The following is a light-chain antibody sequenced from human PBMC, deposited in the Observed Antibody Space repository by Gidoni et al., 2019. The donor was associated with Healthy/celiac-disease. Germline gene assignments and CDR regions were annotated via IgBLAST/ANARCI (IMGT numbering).Light chain of an antibody. CDR2: GAS. CDR1: QSVSSSY. CDR3: QQYGSSPQT. V-gene: IGKV3-20*01. J-gene: IGKJ3*01. Sequence: IVFTPSPDTLSLSPGERATLSCRASQSVSSSYLAWYQQKPGQAPRLLIYGASSRATGIPDRFSGSGSGTDFTLTISRLEPEDVAVYYCQQYGSSPQTFXPXTKVDIK.